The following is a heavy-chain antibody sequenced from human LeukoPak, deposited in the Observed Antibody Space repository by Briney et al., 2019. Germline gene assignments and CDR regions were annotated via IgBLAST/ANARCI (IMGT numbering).Heavy chain of an antibody. D-gene: IGHD1-1*01. J-gene: IGHJ5*02. CDR2: IWYDGSNK. V-gene: IGHV3-33*01. CDR3: ARDQGTSTTAPKRKGRFDP. CDR1: GFTFSNHG. Sequence: PGGSLSLSCAASGFTFSNHGMHWVCQAPGKGLEWVALIWYDGSNKEYAESVKGRFTISRDNSKNTLYLQMNSLRDEDTAVYYCARDQGTSTTAPKRKGRFDPWGPGTLVTVSS.